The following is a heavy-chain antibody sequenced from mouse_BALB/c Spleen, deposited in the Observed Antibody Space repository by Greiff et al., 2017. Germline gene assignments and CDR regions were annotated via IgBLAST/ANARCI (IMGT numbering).Heavy chain of an antibody. J-gene: IGHJ4*01. Sequence: DVKLQESGAELVRPGALVKLSCKASGFNIKDYYMHWVKQRPEQGLEWIGWIDPENGNTIYDPKFQGKASITADTSSNTAYLQLSSLTSEDTAVYYCARWGAMDYWGQGTSVTVSS. CDR3: ARWGAMDY. CDR2: IDPENGNT. V-gene: IGHV14-1*02. CDR1: GFNIKDYY.